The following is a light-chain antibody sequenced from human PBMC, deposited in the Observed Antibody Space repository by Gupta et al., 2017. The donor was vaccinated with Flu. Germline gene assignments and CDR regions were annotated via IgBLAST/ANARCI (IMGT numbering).Light chain of an antibody. Sequence: TCAGRAVSNKYTYWYQQKRGQAPVLLIYKDTERPFGIPERFSASSSGTTVTLTSKGVQAEDEGDYYCQSADSTAWVFGGGTKLTVL. CDR2: KDT. J-gene: IGLJ3*02. CDR3: QSADSTAWV. CDR1: AVSNKY. V-gene: IGLV3-25*03.